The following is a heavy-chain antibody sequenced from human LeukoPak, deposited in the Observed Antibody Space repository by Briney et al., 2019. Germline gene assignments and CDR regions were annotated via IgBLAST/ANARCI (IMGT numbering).Heavy chain of an antibody. CDR3: AREPMVRGVKGGFDY. V-gene: IGHV3-21*01. D-gene: IGHD3-10*01. Sequence: GGSLRLSCAASGFTFSSYSMNWVRQAPGKGLEWVSSISSSSSYIHYADSVKGRFTISRDNAKNSLYLQMNSLRAEDTAVYYCAREPMVRGVKGGFDYWGQGTLVTVSS. J-gene: IGHJ4*02. CDR2: ISSSSSYI. CDR1: GFTFSSYS.